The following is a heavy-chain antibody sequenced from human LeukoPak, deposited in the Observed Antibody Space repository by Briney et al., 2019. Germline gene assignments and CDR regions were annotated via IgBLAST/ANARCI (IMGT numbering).Heavy chain of an antibody. CDR3: AKDLHYYGSGYGGDY. Sequence: GGSLRLSCAASGFTFTSYGMHWIRQAPGKGLEWVAFIRYDGTNKYYADSVKGRFTISRDNSKNTLSLQMNSLRVEDTAVNYCAKDLHYYGSGYGGDYWGQGTLVTVSS. D-gene: IGHD3-10*01. CDR2: IRYDGTNK. CDR1: GFTFTSYG. V-gene: IGHV3-30*02. J-gene: IGHJ4*02.